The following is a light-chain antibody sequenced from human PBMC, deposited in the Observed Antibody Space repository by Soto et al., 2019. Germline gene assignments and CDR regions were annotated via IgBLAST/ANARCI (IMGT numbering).Light chain of an antibody. J-gene: IGLJ1*01. V-gene: IGLV2-18*02. CDR2: EVS. CDR3: NSYTSTNTYV. Sequence: QSALTQPPSVSESPGQSVTISCTGTSSDVGSYNRVSWYQQPPGTAPKLMIYEVSNRPSGVPDRFSGSKSGNTASLTISGLQAEDEADYYCNSYTSTNTYVFGTGTKLTVL. CDR1: SSDVGSYNR.